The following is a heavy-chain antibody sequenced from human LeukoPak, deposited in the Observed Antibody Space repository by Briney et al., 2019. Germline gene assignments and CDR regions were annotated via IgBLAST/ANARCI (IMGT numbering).Heavy chain of an antibody. D-gene: IGHD2-15*01. J-gene: IGHJ4*02. Sequence: PSETLSLTCTVYGGSFSGYYWSWIRQPPGKGLEWIGEINHSGNTNYNPSLESRSTITVDASKNQFSLKLSSVTAADTAVYYCASGRSCSGGGCYPTTLDYWGQGTLLTVSS. V-gene: IGHV4-34*01. CDR2: INHSGNT. CDR1: GGSFSGYY. CDR3: ASGRSCSGGGCYPTTLDY.